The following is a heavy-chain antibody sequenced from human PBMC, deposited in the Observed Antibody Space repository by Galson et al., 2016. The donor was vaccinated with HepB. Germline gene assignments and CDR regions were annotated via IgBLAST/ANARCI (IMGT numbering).Heavy chain of an antibody. V-gene: IGHV1-2*04. CDR1: GYNFTDYY. J-gene: IGHJ4*02. Sequence: VSCKAAGYNFTDYYLHWLRQAPGQGLEWVGWINSKNGVTKYAQKFQDWVTVTRDMSISTAYMELRRLSSTDTAVYYCARGRSGSRSAFDFWGQGTLVTVSS. CDR3: ARGRSGSRSAFDF. D-gene: IGHD1-26*01. CDR2: INSKNGVT.